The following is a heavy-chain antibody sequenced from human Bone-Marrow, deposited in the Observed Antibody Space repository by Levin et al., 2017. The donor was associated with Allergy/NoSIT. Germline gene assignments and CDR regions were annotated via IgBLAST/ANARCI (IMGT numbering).Heavy chain of an antibody. CDR1: GGSISRYY. D-gene: IGHD5-24*01. V-gene: IGHV4-4*07. CDR3: AREETTILRFYFDS. CDR2: FHISGIS. J-gene: IGHJ4*02. Sequence: SETLSLTCTVSGGSISRYYWSWIRQPAGKGLEWIGRFHISGISNYNPSLQSRVTMSVDTSKNHFSLKLSSVTAADTAVYYGAREETTILRFYFDSWGQGTLVTVSS.